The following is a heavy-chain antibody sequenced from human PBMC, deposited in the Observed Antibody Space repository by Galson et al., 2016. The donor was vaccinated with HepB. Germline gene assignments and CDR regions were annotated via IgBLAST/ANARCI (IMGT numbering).Heavy chain of an antibody. Sequence: SLRLSCAASGFTFSNYDMSWVRQAPGEGLEWVSAITNSGISTYYADSVKGRFTISRDNSKNTLFLKVNSLRAEDTALYYCAKAASGCAFDIWGQGTVVTVSS. CDR1: GFTFSNYD. CDR2: ITNSGIST. J-gene: IGHJ3*02. CDR3: AKAASGCAFDI. V-gene: IGHV3-23*01. D-gene: IGHD5-12*01.